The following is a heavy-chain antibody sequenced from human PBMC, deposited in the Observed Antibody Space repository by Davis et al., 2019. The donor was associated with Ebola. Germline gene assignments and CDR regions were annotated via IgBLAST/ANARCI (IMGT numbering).Heavy chain of an antibody. Sequence: STTRYYWGSIRQPPGKGLEWIGCIYSSGSIYYNPSLTSRVTISVDRSKNQFSLELSSVNAAETAVYFCPRHTSSSWPRFGYWSQGTLVTVSS. V-gene: IGHV4-39*01. D-gene: IGHD6-13*01. CDR1: STTRYY. CDR2: IYSSGSI. J-gene: IGHJ4*02. CDR3: PRHTSSSWPRFGY.